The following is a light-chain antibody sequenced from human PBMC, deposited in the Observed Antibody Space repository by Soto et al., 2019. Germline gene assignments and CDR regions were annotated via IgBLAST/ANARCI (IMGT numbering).Light chain of an antibody. CDR3: QSADSSGTYVL. J-gene: IGLJ2*01. V-gene: IGLV3-25*03. CDR1: ALPKQY. Sequence: SYELTQPPSVSVSPGQTARITCSGDALPKQYAYWYQQKPGQAPVLVIYKDSERPSGIAERFSGSSSGTTVTLTISGVQAEDEADYYCQSADSSGTYVLFGGGTKLTVL. CDR2: KDS.